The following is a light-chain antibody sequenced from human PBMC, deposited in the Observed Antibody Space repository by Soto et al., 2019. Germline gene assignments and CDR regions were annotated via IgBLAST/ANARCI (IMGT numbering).Light chain of an antibody. CDR1: QSISSW. J-gene: IGKJ1*01. V-gene: IGKV1-5*03. Sequence: IQMTQSPSTLSASVGDRVTITCRASQSISSWLAWYQQKPGKAPKLLIYKASSLESGVPSRFSGSGSGTEFTLTISSLQPDDFATYYCQQYSTYRTFGQGTKVDI. CDR3: QQYSTYRT. CDR2: KAS.